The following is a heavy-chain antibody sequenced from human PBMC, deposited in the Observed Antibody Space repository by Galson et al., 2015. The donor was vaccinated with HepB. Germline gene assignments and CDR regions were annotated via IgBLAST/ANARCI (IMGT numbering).Heavy chain of an antibody. CDR2: ISRRGSHD. Sequence: SLRLSCAASGFTFSNYGMHWVRQAPGKGLEWVAVISRRGSHDYYADSLKGRFTISRDNSKQTLYLQMDSLRPEDTAVYYCAKEVGVGVVFYYYGMDVWGQGTTVTVSS. V-gene: IGHV3-30*18. CDR1: GFTFSNYG. CDR3: AKEVGVGVVFYYYGMDV. D-gene: IGHD3-3*01. J-gene: IGHJ6*02.